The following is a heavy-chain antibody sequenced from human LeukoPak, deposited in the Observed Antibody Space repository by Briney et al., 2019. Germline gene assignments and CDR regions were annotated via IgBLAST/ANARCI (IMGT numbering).Heavy chain of an antibody. CDR1: GYSISSGYY. J-gene: IGHJ4*02. Sequence: SETLSLTCTVSGYSISSGYYWGWIRRPPGKGLEWIGNIYHNGSTDYNPSLKSRVTISVDTSKNQFSLKLSSVTAADTAVYYCATDFWSGTNIIDYWGQGTLVTVSS. V-gene: IGHV4-38-2*02. D-gene: IGHD3-3*01. CDR2: IYHNGST. CDR3: ATDFWSGTNIIDY.